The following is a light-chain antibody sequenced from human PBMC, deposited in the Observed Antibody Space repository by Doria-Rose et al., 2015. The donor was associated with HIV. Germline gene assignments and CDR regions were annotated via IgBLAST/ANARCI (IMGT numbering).Light chain of an antibody. V-gene: IGKV4-1*01. CDR1: QSLLYTSKDY. CDR2: CAS. J-gene: IGKJ3*01. CDR3: QQYYDTPS. Sequence: DIRVPQSPESLGMSLGERATLNCKSNQSLLYTSKDYLAWYQQKPGQPPKLLIYCASTRQSGVPARFSGSASRTDFTPTISSLEAEDVAVYYCQQYYDTPSFGPGTTVDIK.